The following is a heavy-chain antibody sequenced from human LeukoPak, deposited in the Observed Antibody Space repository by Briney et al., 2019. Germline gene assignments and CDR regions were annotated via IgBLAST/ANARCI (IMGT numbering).Heavy chain of an antibody. Sequence: PGGSLRLSCAASGFIFSNYVMNWVRQAPGKGLEWVSAIGGGGAATYYADSVRGRFTISRDNSNNTVFLHMKSLSAEDAAVYYCARQTRIAVAGTTDYWGQGTLVTVSS. CDR1: GFIFSNYV. J-gene: IGHJ4*02. V-gene: IGHV3-23*01. CDR2: IGGGGAAT. D-gene: IGHD6-19*01. CDR3: ARQTRIAVAGTTDY.